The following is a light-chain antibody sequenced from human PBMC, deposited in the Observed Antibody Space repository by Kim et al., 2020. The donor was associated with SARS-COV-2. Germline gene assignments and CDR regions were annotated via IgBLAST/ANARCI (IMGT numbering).Light chain of an antibody. V-gene: IGKV1-5*03. J-gene: IGKJ4*01. CDR1: QSISIW. Sequence: DIQMTQSPSTVSASVGDRVSITCRASQSISIWLAWFQQKPGTAPKLLIQQASNLQSGVPSWFRGSGSGTEFTLTISSLQPGDSATYYCQHYYAYPLTFGGGTKVDIK. CDR2: QAS. CDR3: QHYYAYPLT.